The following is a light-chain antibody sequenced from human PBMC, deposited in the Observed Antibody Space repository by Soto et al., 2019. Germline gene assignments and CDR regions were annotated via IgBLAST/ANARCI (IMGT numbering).Light chain of an antibody. CDR1: QSVSSSY. CDR3: QQYGSSPRFT. J-gene: IGKJ3*01. CDR2: GAS. Sequence: EIVLTQSPGTLSLSPGERATLSCRASQSVSSSYLAWYQQKPGQAPRLLIYGASSRATGIPDRFSGIGSGTDFTLTISSLEPEDFAVYYCQQYGSSPRFTFGPGTKVDIK. V-gene: IGKV3-20*01.